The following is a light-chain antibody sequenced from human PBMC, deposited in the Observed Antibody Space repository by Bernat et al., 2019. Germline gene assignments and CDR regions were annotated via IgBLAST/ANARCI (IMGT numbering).Light chain of an antibody. V-gene: IGLV2-23*02. CDR2: EVT. Sequence: QSALTQPASVSGSPGQSITISCTGTSSDVGAYDHVSRYQQHPGKAPKLMIYEVTKRPSGVSNRFSGSKSGNTASLTISGLQAEDEAEYFCRTREGRNTFWVFGGGTKLTVL. CDR3: RTREGRNTFWV. CDR1: SSDVGAYDH. J-gene: IGLJ3*02.